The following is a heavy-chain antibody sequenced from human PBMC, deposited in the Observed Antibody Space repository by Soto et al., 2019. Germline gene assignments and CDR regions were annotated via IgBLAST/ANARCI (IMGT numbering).Heavy chain of an antibody. CDR3: ARVLGYNSSWWRHTAFDI. V-gene: IGHV1-18*04. J-gene: IGHJ3*02. D-gene: IGHD6-13*01. CDR2: ISAHTGNT. CDR1: GYTFTSYY. Sequence: ASVKVSCKASGYTFTSYYMHWVRQAPGQGLEWMGWISAHTGNTNYAQKFKGRVTMTTDTSTSTAYMELKSLRSYDTAVYYCARVLGYNSSWWRHTAFDIWGQGTMVTVSS.